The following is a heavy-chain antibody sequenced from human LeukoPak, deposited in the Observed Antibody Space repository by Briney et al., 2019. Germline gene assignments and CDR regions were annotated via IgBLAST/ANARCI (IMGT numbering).Heavy chain of an antibody. CDR2: IYYSGST. Sequence: SQTLSLTCTVSGGSISSGDYYWSWIRQPPGKGLEWIGNIYYSGSTYYNPSLKSRVTISVDTSKNQFSLRLSSVTAADTAVYYCARPHMVRGVIISDYWGQGTLVTVSS. J-gene: IGHJ4*02. CDR1: GGSISSGDYY. CDR3: ARPHMVRGVIISDY. V-gene: IGHV4-30-4*01. D-gene: IGHD3-10*01.